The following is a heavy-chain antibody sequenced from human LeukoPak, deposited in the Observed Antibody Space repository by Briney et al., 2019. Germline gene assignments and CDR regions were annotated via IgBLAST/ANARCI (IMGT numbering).Heavy chain of an antibody. Sequence: PSETPSLTCTVSGGSICSGGYYWSWIRQHPGKGLEWIVYIYYSGSTYYNPSLKSRVTISVDTSKNQFSLKLSSATAADTAVYYCARGSPYDYIWGSYRPHFFDYWGQGTLVTVSS. CDR1: GGSICSGGYY. D-gene: IGHD3-16*02. V-gene: IGHV4-31*03. J-gene: IGHJ4*02. CDR3: ARGSPYDYIWGSYRPHFFDY. CDR2: IYYSGST.